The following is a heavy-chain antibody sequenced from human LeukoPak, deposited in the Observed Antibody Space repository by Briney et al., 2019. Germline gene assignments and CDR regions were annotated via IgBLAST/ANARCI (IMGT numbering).Heavy chain of an antibody. V-gene: IGHV4-59*08. Sequence: SGTLSLTCTVSGGSISSYYWSWIRQPPGKGLEWIGYIYYSGSTNYNPSLKSRVTISVDTSKNQFSLKLSSVTAADTAVYYCARHAQYSSSWVYYYYYYGMDVWGQGTTVTVSS. D-gene: IGHD6-13*01. CDR3: ARHAQYSSSWVYYYYYYGMDV. J-gene: IGHJ6*02. CDR2: IYYSGST. CDR1: GGSISSYY.